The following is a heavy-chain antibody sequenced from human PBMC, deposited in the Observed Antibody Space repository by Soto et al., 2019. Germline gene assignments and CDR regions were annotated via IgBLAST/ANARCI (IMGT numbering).Heavy chain of an antibody. D-gene: IGHD1-1*01. Sequence: EVQLVESGGGLVQPGGSLRLSCAASGFTFSNYWMHWVRQAPGKGLVWVTRINGDGRSTNYADSVKGRFTISRDNAKNTLDLQMNSLRGEDTAVYYCARMTTWPQRWFDPWGQGTLVTVSS. J-gene: IGHJ5*02. CDR3: ARMTTWPQRWFDP. V-gene: IGHV3-74*01. CDR2: INGDGRST. CDR1: GFTFSNYW.